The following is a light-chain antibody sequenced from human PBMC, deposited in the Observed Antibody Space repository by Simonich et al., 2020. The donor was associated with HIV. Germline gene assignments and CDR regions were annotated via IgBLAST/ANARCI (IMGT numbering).Light chain of an antibody. CDR3: QQYYSNLVT. CDR2: TAS. V-gene: IGKV1-NL1*01. Sequence: DIQMTQSPSTLSASVGDRVTITCRASQSISSWLAWYQQKPGKAPKLLLYTASRLESGVPSRCSGSGSGTDYTLTISSLQPEDFATYYCQQYYSNLVTFGGGTKVEIK. CDR1: QSISSW. J-gene: IGKJ4*01.